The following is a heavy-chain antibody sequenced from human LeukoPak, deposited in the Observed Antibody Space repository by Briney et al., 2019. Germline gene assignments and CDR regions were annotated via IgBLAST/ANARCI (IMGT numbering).Heavy chain of an antibody. CDR2: ISYDGTNK. Sequence: GGSLRLSCAASGFTFTNCALHWVRQAPGKGLKWVAVISYDGTNKYYADSVKGRFTISRDNSKNTLSLQMNSLRAEDTALYYCARGFVLGAAKNYFDYWGQGALVTVSS. J-gene: IGHJ4*02. CDR1: GFTFTNCA. D-gene: IGHD2-21*02. CDR3: ARGFVLGAAKNYFDY. V-gene: IGHV3-30-3*01.